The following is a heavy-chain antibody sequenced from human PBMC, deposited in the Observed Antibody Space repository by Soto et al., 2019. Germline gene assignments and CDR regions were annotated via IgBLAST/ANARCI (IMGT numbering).Heavy chain of an antibody. CDR3: ARHGTLLIDY. CDR2: IYYSGST. Sequence: PSETLCLTCNVSGGSISSSSYYWGWIRQPPGKGLEWIGSIYYSGSTYYNPSLKSRVTISVDTSKNQFSLKLSSVTAADTAVYYCARHGTLLIDYWGQGTLVTVSS. J-gene: IGHJ4*02. CDR1: GGSISSSSYY. D-gene: IGHD1-26*01. V-gene: IGHV4-39*01.